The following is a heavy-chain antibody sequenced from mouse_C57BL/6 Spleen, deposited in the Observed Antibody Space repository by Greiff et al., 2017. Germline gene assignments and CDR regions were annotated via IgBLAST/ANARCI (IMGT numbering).Heavy chain of an antibody. CDR3: AKTAQATYAMDY. V-gene: IGHV1-7*01. CDR1: GYTFTSYG. D-gene: IGHD3-2*02. J-gene: IGHJ4*01. CDR2: LNPSSGYT. Sequence: QVQLQQSGAELAKPGASVKLSCKASGYTFTSYGMHWVKQRPGQGLEWIGYLNPSSGYTKYNQKFKDKATLTADKSSSTAYMQLSSLTYEDSGVYYSAKTAQATYAMDYWGPGTSVTVSS.